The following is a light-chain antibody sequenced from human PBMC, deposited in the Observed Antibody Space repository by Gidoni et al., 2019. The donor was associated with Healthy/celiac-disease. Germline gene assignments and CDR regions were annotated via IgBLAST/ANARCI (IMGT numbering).Light chain of an antibody. V-gene: IGLV1-47*01. CDR1: SSNIGSNY. Sequence: QSVLTEPHSASGTPGQRVTISCSGSSSNIGSNYVSWYQQPPGTAPKLLINRNNQRPSGVPDRFSGSKSGTSASLAISGLRSEDEADYYCAAWDDSLSGQVFGGGTKLTVL. CDR2: RNN. J-gene: IGLJ2*01. CDR3: AAWDDSLSGQV.